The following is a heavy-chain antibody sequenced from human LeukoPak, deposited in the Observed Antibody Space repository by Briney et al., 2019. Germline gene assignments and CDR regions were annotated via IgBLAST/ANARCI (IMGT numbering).Heavy chain of an antibody. CDR3: ATVWDDGDYANPY. CDR2: ISGNGDSI. D-gene: IGHD4-17*01. Sequence: GGSLRLSCAVSGFPFSSSAMTWVRQAPGKGLEWVSAISGNGDSIHFADSVKGRFIVSRDNSKNTLDLQLTSLRGEDSAVYYCATVWDDGDYANPYWGQGTLVAVSS. J-gene: IGHJ4*02. V-gene: IGHV3-23*01. CDR1: GFPFSSSA.